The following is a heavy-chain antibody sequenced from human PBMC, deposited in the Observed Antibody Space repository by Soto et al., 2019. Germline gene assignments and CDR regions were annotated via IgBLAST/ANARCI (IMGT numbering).Heavy chain of an antibody. Sequence: ASVKVSCKASGYTFTGYYMHWVRQAPGQGLEWMGWINPDSGGTNYAQKFQGRVTMTRDTSISTAYMELSRLRSDDTAVYYCASGSSSSSLLFDYWGQGTLVTVSS. J-gene: IGHJ4*02. CDR2: INPDSGGT. CDR1: GYTFTGYY. CDR3: ASGSSSSSLLFDY. D-gene: IGHD6-6*01. V-gene: IGHV1-2*02.